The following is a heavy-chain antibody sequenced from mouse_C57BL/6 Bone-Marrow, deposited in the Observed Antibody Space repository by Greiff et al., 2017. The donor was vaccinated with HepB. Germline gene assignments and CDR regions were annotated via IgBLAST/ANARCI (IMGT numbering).Heavy chain of an antibody. V-gene: IGHV1-76*01. CDR3: ASYLCYGSSCWYFDV. CDR1: GYTFTDYY. Sequence: VQLQQSGAELVRPGASVKLSCKASGYTFTDYYINWVKQRPGQGLEWIARIYPGSGNTYYNEKFKGKATLTAEKSSSTSYMQLSSLTSEDSAVYFCASYLCYGSSCWYFDVWGTGTTVTVSS. J-gene: IGHJ1*03. CDR2: IYPGSGNT. D-gene: IGHD1-1*01.